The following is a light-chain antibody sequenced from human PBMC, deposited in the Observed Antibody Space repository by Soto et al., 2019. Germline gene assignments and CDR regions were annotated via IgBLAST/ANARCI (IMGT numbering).Light chain of an antibody. Sequence: EIVVTQSRGTLSWSPGERATRSCRTSQSVSSNYLAWYQPKPGQAPRLRIYGASSRDTGMPDRFSGSGSGKDFTITISRLEPEDFAVYYCQQYGSSHRTFGQGTKVDIK. CDR2: GAS. V-gene: IGKV3-20*01. CDR3: QQYGSSHRT. J-gene: IGKJ1*01. CDR1: QSVSSNY.